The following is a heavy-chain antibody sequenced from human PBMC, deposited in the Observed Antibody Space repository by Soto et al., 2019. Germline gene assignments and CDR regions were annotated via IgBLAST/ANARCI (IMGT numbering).Heavy chain of an antibody. V-gene: IGHV3-23*01. CDR1: GFTFSSFA. Sequence: EVQLLESGGGLVQPGGSLGLSCAASGFTFSSFAMSWVRQAPGKGLEWVSATSGSGGTTYYADSVKGRFTISRDNSKNTLYLHMNSLRAEDAAIYYCLKFFVATGGIGGWPWSFDSWGQGALVTVSS. CDR3: LKFFVATGGIGGWPWSFDS. CDR2: TSGSGGTT. D-gene: IGHD3-16*01. J-gene: IGHJ4*02.